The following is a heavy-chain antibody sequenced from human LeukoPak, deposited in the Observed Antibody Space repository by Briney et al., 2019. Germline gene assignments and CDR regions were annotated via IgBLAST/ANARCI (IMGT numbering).Heavy chain of an antibody. Sequence: PSETLSLTCTVSGGPISSYWWNWIRQPPGKGLEWIGYIYRSGSTNYRPSLKSRVTISVDTSKNQFSLRVSSVTAGDTAVYYCASRLYGYTSGWYDYWGQGRLVTVSS. CDR2: IYRSGST. D-gene: IGHD6-19*01. CDR3: ASRLYGYTSGWYDY. CDR1: GGPISSYW. V-gene: IGHV4-59*01. J-gene: IGHJ4*02.